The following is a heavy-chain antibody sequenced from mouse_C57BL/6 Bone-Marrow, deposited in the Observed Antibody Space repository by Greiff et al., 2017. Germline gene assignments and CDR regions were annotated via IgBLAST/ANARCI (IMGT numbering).Heavy chain of an antibody. CDR3: ATLYAMDY. CDR1: GYTFTSSW. J-gene: IGHJ4*01. Sequence: VQLQQSGAELVRPGSSVKLSCKASGYTFTSSWLDWVKQRPGQGLEWIGNIYPSDSETHYNQKFKDKATLTVDKSSSTAYMQLSSLTSEDSAVYYCATLYAMDYWGQGTSVTVSS. V-gene: IGHV1-61*01. CDR2: IYPSDSET.